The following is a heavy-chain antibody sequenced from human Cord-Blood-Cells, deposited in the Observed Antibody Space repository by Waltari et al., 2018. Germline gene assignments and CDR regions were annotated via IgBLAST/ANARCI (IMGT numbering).Heavy chain of an antibody. J-gene: IGHJ4*02. Sequence: QVQLVQSGAEVKKPGASVKVSCKASGYTFTSYAMHWVRQAPGHRLEGMGWINAGNGNAKYSQKFQGRVTITRDTSARTAYMELSSLRSEDTAVYYCARDSSLDYDILTGEIHHGFDYWGQGTLVTVSS. D-gene: IGHD3-9*01. CDR1: GYTFTSYA. CDR3: ARDSSLDYDILTGEIHHGFDY. V-gene: IGHV1-3*01. CDR2: INAGNGNA.